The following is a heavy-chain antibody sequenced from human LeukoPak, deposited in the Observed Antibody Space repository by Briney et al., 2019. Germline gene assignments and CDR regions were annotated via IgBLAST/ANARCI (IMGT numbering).Heavy chain of an antibody. D-gene: IGHD3-3*01. CDR2: FDPEDGET. CDR1: GYTLTELS. Sequence: ASVKVSCKVSGYTLTELSMHLVRQAPGKGLEWMGGFDPEDGETIYAQKFQGRVTMTEDRSTDTAYMELSSLRSEDTAVYYCAPTFSGYYLILWGQGTLVTVSS. CDR3: APTFSGYYLIL. V-gene: IGHV1-24*01. J-gene: IGHJ4*02.